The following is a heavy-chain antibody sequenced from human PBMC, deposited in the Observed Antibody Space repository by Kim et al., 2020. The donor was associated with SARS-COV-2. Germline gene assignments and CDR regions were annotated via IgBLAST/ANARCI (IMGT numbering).Heavy chain of an antibody. V-gene: IGHV4-31*02. CDR3: ARDDGYGFDH. D-gene: IGHD4-17*01. J-gene: IGHJ4*02. Sequence: GSTNNNPSLKSRITISVDTSKNYFSLEMTSVTSADTAMYYCARDDGYGFDHWGRGALVTVSS. CDR2: GST.